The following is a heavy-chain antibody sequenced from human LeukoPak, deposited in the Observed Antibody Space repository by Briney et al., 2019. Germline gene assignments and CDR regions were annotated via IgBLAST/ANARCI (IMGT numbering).Heavy chain of an antibody. CDR3: ARGGLIYYYYDSSGKNRRNWFDP. J-gene: IGHJ5*02. CDR2: INHSGST. CDR1: GGSFSGYY. D-gene: IGHD3-22*01. V-gene: IGHV4-34*01. Sequence: SETLSLTCAVYGGSFSGYYWSWIRQPPGKGLEWIGEINHSGSTNYNPSLKSRVTISVDTSKNQFSLKLSSVTAADTAVYYCARGGLIYYYYDSSGKNRRNWFDPWGQGTLVTVSS.